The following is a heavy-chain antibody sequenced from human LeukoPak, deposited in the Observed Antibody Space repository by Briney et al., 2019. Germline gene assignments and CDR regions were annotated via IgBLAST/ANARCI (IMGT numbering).Heavy chain of an antibody. J-gene: IGHJ4*02. Sequence: GGSLRLSCAVSGFTFSYYSMNWVRQAPGKGLEWVSSISIGSSSYINYADSVKGRFTISRDNAKNSLHLQMNSLRAEDTAAYYCARDKYGSGSLFDFWGQGTLVTVSS. CDR3: ARDKYGSGSLFDF. V-gene: IGHV3-21*01. CDR1: GFTFSYYS. CDR2: ISIGSSSYI. D-gene: IGHD3-10*01.